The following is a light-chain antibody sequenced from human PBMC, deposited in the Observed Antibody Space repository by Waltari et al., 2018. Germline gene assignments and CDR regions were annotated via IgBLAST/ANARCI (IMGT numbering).Light chain of an antibody. Sequence: DIVITQSPASLAVSLGERATINFKSSPSVLFSSNNENYLSWYQQKPRQPPKLLIYWASTRESGVPDGFSGSGSGTDFTLTISSLQAEDVAVYYCQQYYSIPRSFGQGTKLEIK. V-gene: IGKV4-1*01. J-gene: IGKJ2*03. CDR2: WAS. CDR3: QQYYSIPRS. CDR1: PSVLFSSNNENY.